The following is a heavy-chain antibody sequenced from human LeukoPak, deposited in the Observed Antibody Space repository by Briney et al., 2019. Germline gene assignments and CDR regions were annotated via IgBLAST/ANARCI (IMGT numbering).Heavy chain of an antibody. CDR2: MKEDGSEK. J-gene: IGHJ4*02. Sequence: GGSLRLSCAASGFTFSSYSMNWVRQAPGKGLEWVANMKEDGSEKYYVDSVKGRFTISRDNAKNSLYLQMNSLRAEDTAVYYCAKGWYYDFWSGYDYWGQGTLVTVSS. D-gene: IGHD3-3*01. V-gene: IGHV3-7*03. CDR1: GFTFSSYS. CDR3: AKGWYYDFWSGYDY.